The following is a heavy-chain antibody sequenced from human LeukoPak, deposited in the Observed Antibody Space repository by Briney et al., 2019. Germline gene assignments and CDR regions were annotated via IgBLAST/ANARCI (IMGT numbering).Heavy chain of an antibody. J-gene: IGHJ5*02. D-gene: IGHD3-22*01. V-gene: IGHV4-39*07. Sequence: SETLSLTCTVSGGSISSSSYYWGWIRQPPGKGLEWIGSIYYSGSTYYNPSLESRVTISVDTSKNQFSLKLSSVTAADTAVYYCASSYDSCGYYGWFDPWGQGTLVTVSS. CDR3: ASSYDSCGYYGWFDP. CDR2: IYYSGST. CDR1: GGSISSSSYY.